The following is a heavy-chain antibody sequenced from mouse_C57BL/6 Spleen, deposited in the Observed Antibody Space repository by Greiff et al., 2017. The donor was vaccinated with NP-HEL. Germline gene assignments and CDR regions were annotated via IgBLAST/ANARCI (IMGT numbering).Heavy chain of an antibody. CDR1: GYTFTSYW. V-gene: IGHV1-69*01. J-gene: IGHJ2*01. CDR3: ARYPIYYEYGYFDY. CDR2: IDPSDSYT. D-gene: IGHD2-4*01. Sequence: QVQLQQPGAELVMPGASVKLSCKASGYTFTSYWMHWVKQRPGQGLEWIGEIDPSDSYTNYNQKFKGKSTLTVDKSSSTAYMQLSSLTSEDSAVYYCARYPIYYEYGYFDYWGQGTTLTVSS.